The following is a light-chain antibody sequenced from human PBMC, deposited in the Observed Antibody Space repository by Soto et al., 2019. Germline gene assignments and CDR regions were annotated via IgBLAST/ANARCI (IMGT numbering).Light chain of an antibody. V-gene: IGKV3-11*01. CDR1: QSVSSY. J-gene: IGKJ5*01. Sequence: ELVLTQSPATLCLSPGGRATLACTSSQSVSSYLAWYQQKPGQAPRLLIYDASNRATGIPARFSGSGSGTDFTLTISSLEPEDFAVYYCQQRSNWPPYTFGQGTRLEIK. CDR3: QQRSNWPPYT. CDR2: DAS.